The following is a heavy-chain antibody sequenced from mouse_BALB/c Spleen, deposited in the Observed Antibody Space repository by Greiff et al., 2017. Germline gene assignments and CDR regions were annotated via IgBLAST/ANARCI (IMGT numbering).Heavy chain of an antibody. Sequence: EVKLMESGGGLVQPGGSRKLSCAASGFTFSSFGMHWVRQAPEKGLEWVAYISSGSSTIYYADTVKGRFTISRDNPKNTLFLQMTSLRSEDTAMYYCARGGLYGNFHYYAMDYWGQGTSVTVSS. CDR1: GFTFSSFG. CDR2: ISSGSSTI. V-gene: IGHV5-17*02. CDR3: ARGGLYGNFHYYAMDY. D-gene: IGHD2-1*01. J-gene: IGHJ4*01.